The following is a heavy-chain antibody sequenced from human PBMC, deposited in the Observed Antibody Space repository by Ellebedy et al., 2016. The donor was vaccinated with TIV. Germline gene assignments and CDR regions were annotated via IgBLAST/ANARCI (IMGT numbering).Heavy chain of an antibody. J-gene: IGHJ6*02. CDR3: ARDTFTETYYYGSGSYPTDYGMDV. V-gene: IGHV4-39*07. Sequence: SETLSLXXTVSGGSISSSSYYWGWIRQPPGKGLEWIGEIYHSGSTNYNPSLKSRVTISVDKSKNQFSLKLSSVTAADTAVYYCARDTFTETYYYGSGSYPTDYGMDVWGQGTTVTVSS. CDR1: GGSISSSSYY. D-gene: IGHD3-10*01. CDR2: IYHSGST.